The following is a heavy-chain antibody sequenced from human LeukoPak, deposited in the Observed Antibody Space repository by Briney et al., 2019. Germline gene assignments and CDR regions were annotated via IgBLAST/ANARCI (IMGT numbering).Heavy chain of an antibody. D-gene: IGHD2-15*01. CDR1: GFTFSSYS. Sequence: PGGSLRLSCAASGFTFSSYSMNWVRQAPGKGLEWVSSISSSSSYIYYADSVKGRFTISRDNAKNSLYLQMNSLRAEDTAVYYCARDSYCSGGSCYPPYYFDYWGQGTLVTVSS. V-gene: IGHV3-21*01. J-gene: IGHJ4*02. CDR3: ARDSYCSGGSCYPPYYFDY. CDR2: ISSSSSYI.